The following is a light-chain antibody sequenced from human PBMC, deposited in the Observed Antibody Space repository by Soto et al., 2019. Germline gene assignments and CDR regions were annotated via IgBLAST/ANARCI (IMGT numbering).Light chain of an antibody. CDR1: QSINNW. CDR2: RAS. J-gene: IGKJ1*01. CDR3: QQYSSDST. Sequence: DIRMTQSPSTLSASVGDRVTITCRASQSINNWLAWYQQKPGKAPKLLIYRASSLENGVPSRFSGRGSGTEFIFTLTSLQPDDFATSYCQQYSSDSTFGQGTKVEIK. V-gene: IGKV1-5*03.